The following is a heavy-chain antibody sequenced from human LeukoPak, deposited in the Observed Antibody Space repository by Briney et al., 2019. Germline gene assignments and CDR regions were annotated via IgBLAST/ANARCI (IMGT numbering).Heavy chain of an antibody. CDR2: IGAFNGNT. D-gene: IGHD3-22*01. CDR1: GYSFDRYG. J-gene: IGHJ3*02. Sequence: GASVKVSCKASGYSFDRYGISWVRQAPGQGLERLGWIGAFNGNTNYAQNLQGRVTMTADTSTTTAYMELRSLSSDDTAVYYCARDFLSYDGSENHFEDTFDIWGQGTMVTVSS. V-gene: IGHV1-18*01. CDR3: ARDFLSYDGSENHFEDTFDI.